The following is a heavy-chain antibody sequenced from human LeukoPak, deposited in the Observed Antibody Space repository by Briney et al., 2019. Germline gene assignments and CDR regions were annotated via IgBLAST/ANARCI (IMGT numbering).Heavy chain of an antibody. J-gene: IGHJ4*02. V-gene: IGHV3-30*18. CDR2: ISSDGSNK. CDR3: AKDRDIVVVPAAIRQGLDY. Sequence: PGGSLRLSCAASGFTFSSYGMHWVRQAPGKGLEWVAVISSDGSNKYYADSVKGRFTISRDNSKNTLYLQMNSLRAEDTAVYYCAKDRDIVVVPAAIRQGLDYWGQGTLVTVSS. CDR1: GFTFSSYG. D-gene: IGHD2-2*01.